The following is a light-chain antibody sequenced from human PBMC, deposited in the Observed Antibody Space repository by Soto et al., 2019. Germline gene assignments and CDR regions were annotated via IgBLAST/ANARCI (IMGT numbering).Light chain of an antibody. CDR2: TNN. J-gene: IGLJ3*02. CDR3: ATWDGSLQSWV. V-gene: IGLV1-44*01. Sequence: QAVVTQPPSVSGTPGQRVTISCSGSNSNIGSHLVNWYQQVPGTAPRLLIYTNNQRPSGVPDRFSDSKSGTSASLAISGLQSEDEADYYCATWDGSLQSWVFGGGTKLTV. CDR1: NSNIGSHL.